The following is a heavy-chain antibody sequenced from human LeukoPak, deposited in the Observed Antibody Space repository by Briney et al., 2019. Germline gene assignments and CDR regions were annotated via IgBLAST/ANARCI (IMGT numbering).Heavy chain of an antibody. D-gene: IGHD1-1*01. J-gene: IGHJ4*02. Sequence: GGSLRLSCAASGFTFDDYAMHWVRQAPGKGLEWVSGISWNSGSIGYADSVKDRFTISRDNAKNSLYLQMNSLRAEDTALYYCAKDKATGTTGPFDYWGQGTLVTVSS. CDR2: ISWNSGSI. CDR3: AKDKATGTTGPFDY. V-gene: IGHV3-9*01. CDR1: GFTFDDYA.